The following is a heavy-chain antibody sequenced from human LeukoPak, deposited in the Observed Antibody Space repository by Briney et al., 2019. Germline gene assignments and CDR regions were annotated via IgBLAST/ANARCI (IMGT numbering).Heavy chain of an antibody. Sequence: GGSLRLSCATSGFTFSHYGMHWVRQAPGRGLDWVAHIRYDESDKYYEDSVKGRFTISRDNAKNSLFLQMNSLRAEDTAVYYCATDLIHYYASGAKTWGQGTLVTVSS. D-gene: IGHD3-10*01. CDR2: IRYDESDK. CDR3: ATDLIHYYASGAKT. CDR1: GFTFSHYG. V-gene: IGHV3-30*02. J-gene: IGHJ5*02.